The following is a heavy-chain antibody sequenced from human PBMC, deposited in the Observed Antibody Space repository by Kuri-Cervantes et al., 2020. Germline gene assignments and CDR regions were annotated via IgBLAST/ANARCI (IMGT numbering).Heavy chain of an antibody. J-gene: IGHJ3*02. CDR3: ARDLDYDSSSSDAFDI. D-gene: IGHD3-22*01. Sequence: SETLSLTCAVYGGSLSGYYWSWIRQPPGKGLEWIGEINHSGSTNYNPSLKSRVTISVDTSKNQFSLKMSSVTAADTAVYYCARDLDYDSSSSDAFDIWGKGTMVTVSS. V-gene: IGHV4-34*01. CDR2: INHSGST. CDR1: GGSLSGYY.